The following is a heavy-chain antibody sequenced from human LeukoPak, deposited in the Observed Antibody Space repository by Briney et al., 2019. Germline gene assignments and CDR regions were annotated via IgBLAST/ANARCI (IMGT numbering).Heavy chain of an antibody. CDR2: ISYDRSNK. CDR1: GFTFSSYG. D-gene: IGHD3-10*01. Sequence: QPGGSLRLSCAASGFTFSSYGMHWVRQAPGKGLEWVAVISYDRSNKYYADSVKGRFTISRDNSKNTLYLQMNSLRAEDTAVYYCASLLWFGDPTPYYFDYWGQGTLVTVSS. J-gene: IGHJ4*02. V-gene: IGHV3-30*03. CDR3: ASLLWFGDPTPYYFDY.